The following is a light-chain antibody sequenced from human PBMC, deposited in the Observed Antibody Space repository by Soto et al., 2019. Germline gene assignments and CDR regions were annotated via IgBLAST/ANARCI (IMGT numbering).Light chain of an antibody. CDR3: QQYDGWPRT. J-gene: IGKJ1*01. CDR2: GAS. Sequence: EIVMTQSPATLSVSPGERATLSCRASQSVSSKLAWYQQKPGQAPRLLIYGASTRATGIPARFSGSGSGTEFTLTISSLQSEDFAVYHCQQYDGWPRTFGQGTKVDI. CDR1: QSVSSK. V-gene: IGKV3-15*01.